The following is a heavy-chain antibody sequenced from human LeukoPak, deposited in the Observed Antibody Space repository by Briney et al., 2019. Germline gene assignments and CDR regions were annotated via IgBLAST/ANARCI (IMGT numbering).Heavy chain of an antibody. V-gene: IGHV3-53*05. CDR2: IYSGGST. Sequence: PGGSLRLSCAASGFTVSSNYMSWVRQAPGKGLEWVSVIYSGGSTYYADSVKGRFTISRDNPKNTLYLQMNSLRAEDTAVYYCAREGYCSSTSCLLYYYYGMDVWGQGTTVTVSS. CDR1: GFTVSSNY. D-gene: IGHD2-2*01. J-gene: IGHJ6*02. CDR3: AREGYCSSTSCLLYYYYGMDV.